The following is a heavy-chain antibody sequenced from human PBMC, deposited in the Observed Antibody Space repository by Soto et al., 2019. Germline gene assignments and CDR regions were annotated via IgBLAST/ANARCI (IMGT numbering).Heavy chain of an antibody. V-gene: IGHV5-51*01. Sequence: GESLKISCKGSGYTFSKYWIGWVRQLPGKGLEWMGSTYPGDSNTRYSPSFQGQVTISADKSISTAYLQWSSLKASDTAMYYCAREGGSNWPLDYWGQGTRVTAPQ. J-gene: IGHJ4*02. CDR2: TYPGDSNT. CDR1: GYTFSKYW. CDR3: AREGGSNWPLDY. D-gene: IGHD6-13*01.